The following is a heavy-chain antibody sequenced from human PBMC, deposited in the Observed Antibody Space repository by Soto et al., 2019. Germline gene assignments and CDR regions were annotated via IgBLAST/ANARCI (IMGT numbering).Heavy chain of an antibody. V-gene: IGHV3-23*01. CDR2: ISGSGGTT. Sequence: GRSLRLSCAASGFTFNMYWMQWVRQAPGRGLEWVSAISGSGGTTYYADSVKGRFTISRDNSKNTLFLQMNSLSAEDAAIYYCAQEAMIISSSFACWGR. CDR1: GFTFNMYW. D-gene: IGHD2-2*01. CDR3: AQEAMIISSSFAC. J-gene: IGHJ2*01.